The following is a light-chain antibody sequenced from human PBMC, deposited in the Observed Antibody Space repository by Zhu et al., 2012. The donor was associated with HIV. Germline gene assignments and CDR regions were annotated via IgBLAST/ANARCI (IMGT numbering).Light chain of an antibody. J-gene: IGKJ2*01. CDR1: QRIGSSY. CDR3: HQYGSSPDT. CDR2: GAS. V-gene: IGKV3-20*01. Sequence: ENVLTQSPGTLSLSPGEGATLSCKASQRIGSSYLAWYQQKPGQAPRLLIYGASFRATGIPDRFSGSGSGTDLTLTISRLEPEDFAVYYCHQYGSSPDTFGQGTKLEIK.